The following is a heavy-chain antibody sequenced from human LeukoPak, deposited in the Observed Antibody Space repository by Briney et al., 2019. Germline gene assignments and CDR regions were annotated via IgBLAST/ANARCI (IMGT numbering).Heavy chain of an antibody. CDR1: GDSISSNY. J-gene: IGHJ4*02. CDR2: IYNTEST. V-gene: IGHV4-59*01. Sequence: SETLSLTCTVSGDSISSNYWSWIRQIPTKGLEWIAYIYNTESTNYSPSLRSRLPISVGTSKNQFSLKLSSVTAADTAVYYCARGPPFDSWGQGTLVTVSS. CDR3: ARGPPFDS.